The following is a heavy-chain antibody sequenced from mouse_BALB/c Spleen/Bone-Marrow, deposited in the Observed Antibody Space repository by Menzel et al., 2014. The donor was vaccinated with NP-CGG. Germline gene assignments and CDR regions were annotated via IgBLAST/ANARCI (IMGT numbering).Heavy chain of an antibody. V-gene: IGHV1-18*01. CDR1: GFSFTGYT. J-gene: IGHJ2*01. CDR3: ASADLYVDY. Sequence: VKLQESGPELVKPGASMKISCKASGFSFTGYTMNWVKQSHGKNLEWIGLINPYNGGTSYNLKFKGKATLTVDKSFSTAYMELLSLTSEVSAVYTSASADLYVDYWGLGTTLTVSS. CDR2: INPYNGGT.